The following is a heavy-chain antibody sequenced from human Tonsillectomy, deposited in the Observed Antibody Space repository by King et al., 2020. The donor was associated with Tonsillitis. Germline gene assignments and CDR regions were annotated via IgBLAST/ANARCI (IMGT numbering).Heavy chain of an antibody. CDR1: GFTFSDYA. CDR2: ISGSGVNT. D-gene: IGHD5-18*01. Sequence: VQLVESGGGLVQPGGSVRLSCAASGFTFSDYAMRWVRQAPGKGLEWVSAISGSGVNTYYADSVKGRFTNSRDNSKNTLNLHMHSLRAEDTAVDYCAKAGEGDTAILWGGEYYFYMDVWGKGTTVTVSS. CDR3: AKAGEGDTAILWGGEYYFYMDV. J-gene: IGHJ6*03. V-gene: IGHV3-23*04.